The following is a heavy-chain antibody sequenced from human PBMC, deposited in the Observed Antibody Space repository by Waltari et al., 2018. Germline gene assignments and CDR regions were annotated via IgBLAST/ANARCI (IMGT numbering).Heavy chain of an antibody. J-gene: IGHJ4*02. D-gene: IGHD2-21*02. CDR3: ARRHGDY. CDR2: FFHDGST. CDR1: GYSISSGYY. V-gene: IGHV4-38-2*01. Sequence: QVQLQESGPALVKPSETLSLTCVVSGYSISSGYYWGWIRQPPGKGLEWIASFFHDGSTFYNPSLESRVTISVDTSKNQFSLKLTSVTAADTAVYYCARRHGDYWGQGALVTVSS.